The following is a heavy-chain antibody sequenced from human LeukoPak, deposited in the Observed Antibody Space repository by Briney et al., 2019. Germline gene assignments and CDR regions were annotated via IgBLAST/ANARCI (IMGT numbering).Heavy chain of an antibody. J-gene: IGHJ4*02. Sequence: SETLSLTCAVYGGSFSGYYWSWIRQPPGKGLEWIGKINHSGGTNYNPSLKSRVTISVDTSKNQFSLKLSSVTAADTAVYYCARGSARFDYWGQGTLVTVSS. CDR1: GGSFSGYY. V-gene: IGHV4-34*01. D-gene: IGHD3-3*01. CDR2: INHSGGT. CDR3: ARGSARFDY.